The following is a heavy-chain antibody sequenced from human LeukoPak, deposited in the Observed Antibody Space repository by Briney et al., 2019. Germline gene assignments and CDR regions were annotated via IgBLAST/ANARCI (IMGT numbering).Heavy chain of an antibody. Sequence: GRSLRLSCAASGFTFSTYSMNWVRQAPGKGLEWVSSISSSSSYIYYADSVKGRFTISRDNAKNSLYLQMNSLRAEDTAVYYCARVKGLAGPGDYWGQGTLVTVSS. CDR2: ISSSSSYI. J-gene: IGHJ4*02. D-gene: IGHD3/OR15-3a*01. CDR1: GFTFSTYS. CDR3: ARVKGLAGPGDY. V-gene: IGHV3-21*01.